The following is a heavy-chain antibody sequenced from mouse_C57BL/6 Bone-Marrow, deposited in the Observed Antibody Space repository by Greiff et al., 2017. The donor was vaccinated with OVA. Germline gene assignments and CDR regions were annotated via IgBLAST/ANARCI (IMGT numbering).Heavy chain of an antibody. D-gene: IGHD5-1*01. V-gene: IGHV1-69*01. CDR1: GEACTSYG. J-gene: IGHJ2*01. CDR3: AREYLGFDY. CDR2: IDPSDSYT. Sequence: QVQLQQPGAELVMPGASVKMSGRAWGEACTSYGMHWVKQRPGQGLEWIGEIDPSDSYTNYNQKFKGKSTLTVDKSSSTAYMQLSSLTSEDSAVYYCAREYLGFDYWGQGTTLTVSS.